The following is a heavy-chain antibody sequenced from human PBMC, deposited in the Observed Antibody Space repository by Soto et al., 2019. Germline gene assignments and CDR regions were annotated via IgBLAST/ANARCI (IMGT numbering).Heavy chain of an antibody. CDR2: IYYSGST. CDR1: GGSIISYY. D-gene: IGHD2-21*01. CDR3: AGGLSGDKVDQ. V-gene: IGHV4-59*08. J-gene: IGHJ4*02. Sequence: SETLSLTCTVSGGSIISYYWSWIRQPPWKGLEWIGYIYYSGSTNYNPSLKSRVTISVDTSKNQFSLKLSSVTAADTAVYYCAGGLSGDKVDQWGQGTLVTVSS.